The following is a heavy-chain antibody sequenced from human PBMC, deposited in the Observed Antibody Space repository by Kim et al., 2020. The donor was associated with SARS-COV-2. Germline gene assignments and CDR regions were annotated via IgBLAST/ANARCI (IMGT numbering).Heavy chain of an antibody. Sequence: SVKVSCKASGGTFSSYAISWVRQAPGQGLEWMGGIIPIFGTANYAQKFQGRVTITADESTSTAYMELSSLRSEDTAVYYCARDEGGPHLVGAFSGGSGNAFDIWGQGTMVTVSS. CDR1: GGTFSSYA. D-gene: IGHD1-26*01. V-gene: IGHV1-69*13. CDR2: IIPIFGTA. CDR3: ARDEGGPHLVGAFSGGSGNAFDI. J-gene: IGHJ3*02.